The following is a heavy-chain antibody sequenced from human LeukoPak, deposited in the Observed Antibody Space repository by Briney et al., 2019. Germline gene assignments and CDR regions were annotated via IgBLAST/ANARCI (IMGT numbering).Heavy chain of an antibody. CDR2: LSGSGANT. Sequence: GGSLRLSRAASGFTFSGYAMTWVRQAPGKGREWVSALSGSGANTYSADSVKGRFTISRDNSKNTLYLQMNSLSADDTAVYYCAKLGRGTALAGNGYFDYWGRGTLVTVSS. V-gene: IGHV3-23*01. J-gene: IGHJ4*02. CDR3: AKLGRGTALAGNGYFDY. D-gene: IGHD6-19*01. CDR1: GFTFSGYA.